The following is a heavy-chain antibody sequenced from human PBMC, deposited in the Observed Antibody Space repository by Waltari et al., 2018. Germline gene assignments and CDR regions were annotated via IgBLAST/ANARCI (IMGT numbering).Heavy chain of an antibody. CDR1: GFTFRSYA. J-gene: IGHJ4*02. CDR3: AGQGGAMDYDY. D-gene: IGHD2-2*01. CDR2: ISYDGSNK. Sequence: ESGGGVVQPGRSLRLSCAASGFTFRSYAMHWFRQAPGKGLEWVAVISYDGSNKYYADSVKGRFTTARDNSENTLYLQMNSLGAEDTAVYYCAGQGGAMDYDYWGQGTLVTVSS. V-gene: IGHV3-30-3*01.